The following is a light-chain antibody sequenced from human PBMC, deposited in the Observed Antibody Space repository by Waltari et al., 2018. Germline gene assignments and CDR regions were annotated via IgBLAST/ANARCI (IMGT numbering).Light chain of an antibody. CDR3: SSYVDSNNIL. V-gene: IGLV2-8*01. J-gene: IGLJ2*01. Sequence: QSALTQPPSASGSPGPSVTIPCTGVSRYVGGHTYVSWYQQHPGKAPKVMIYEVNNRPSGVPDRFSGSKSGNTASLTVSGLQAEDEASYYCSSYVDSNNILFGGGTKLTVL. CDR2: EVN. CDR1: SRYVGGHTY.